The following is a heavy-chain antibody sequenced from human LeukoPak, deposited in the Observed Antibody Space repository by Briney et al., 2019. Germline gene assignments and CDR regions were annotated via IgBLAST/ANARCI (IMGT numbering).Heavy chain of an antibody. CDR2: IIPSDGFT. CDR3: ARDRGSSWYYYYYYMDV. V-gene: IGHV1-46*01. Sequence: ASVKLSCKASGYTFSSYYVHWVRQAPGQGLEWMGMIIPSDGFTSYAQKFQGRVTMTRDMSTSTVYMELSSLRSEDTAVYYCARDRGSSWYYYYYYMDVWGKGTTVTVS. D-gene: IGHD6-13*01. J-gene: IGHJ6*03. CDR1: GYTFSSYY.